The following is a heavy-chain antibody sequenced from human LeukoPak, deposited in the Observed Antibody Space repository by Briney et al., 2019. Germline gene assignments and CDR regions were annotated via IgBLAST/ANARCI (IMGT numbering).Heavy chain of an antibody. V-gene: IGHV3-30-3*01. J-gene: IGHJ4*02. CDR1: GFTFSSYA. Sequence: PGGSLRLSCAASGFTFSSYAMHWVRQAPGKGLEWVAVISYDGGNKYYADSVKGRFTISRDNSKNTLYLQMNSLRAEDTAVYYCAREGSYYYDSSGYFDYWGQGTLVTVSS. D-gene: IGHD3-22*01. CDR3: AREGSYYYDSSGYFDY. CDR2: ISYDGGNK.